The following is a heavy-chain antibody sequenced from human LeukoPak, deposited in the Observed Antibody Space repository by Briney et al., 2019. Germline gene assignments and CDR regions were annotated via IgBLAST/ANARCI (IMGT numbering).Heavy chain of an antibody. J-gene: IGHJ6*03. CDR3: VRERLTPRLGGDAYFYMDV. Sequence: SQTLSLTCAISGDSVLSNSSTWNWIRQSPSRRLEWLGRTYYWSKWYNDYAPSLKSRLTIDRDTSKNHFSLQLSSVTPEDTAIYFCVRERLTPRLGGDAYFYMDVWGKGTTVTVSS. CDR1: GDSVLSNSST. CDR2: TYYWSKWYN. V-gene: IGHV6-1*01. D-gene: IGHD4-17*01.